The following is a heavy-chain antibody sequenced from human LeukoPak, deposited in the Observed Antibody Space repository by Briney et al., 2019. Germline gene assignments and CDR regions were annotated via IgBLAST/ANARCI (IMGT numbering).Heavy chain of an antibody. CDR2: ISYDGSNK. J-gene: IGHJ4*02. CDR1: GFTFSSCA. CDR3: ARDGRPLDY. Sequence: GGSLRLSCAASGFTFSSCAMHWVRQAPGKGLERVAVISYDGSNKYYADSVKGRFTISRDNAKNSLYLQMNSLRVEDTAVYYCARDGRPLDYWGQGTLVTVSS. V-gene: IGHV3-30*04.